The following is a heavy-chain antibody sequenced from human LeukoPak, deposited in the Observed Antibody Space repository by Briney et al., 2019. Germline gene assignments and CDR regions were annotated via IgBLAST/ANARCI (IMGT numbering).Heavy chain of an antibody. CDR1: SGSIGTYY. J-gene: IGHJ4*02. D-gene: IGHD1-26*01. Sequence: PSETLSLTCTVSSGSIGTYYWAWIRQTPGKGLEWIGYISYSGSTKHNPSLTRRITISLDTSKNQFSLELRSMTAADTAMYYCARQAGSFTTSDFWGQGTLVTVSS. CDR2: ISYSGST. CDR3: ARQAGSFTTSDF. V-gene: IGHV4-59*08.